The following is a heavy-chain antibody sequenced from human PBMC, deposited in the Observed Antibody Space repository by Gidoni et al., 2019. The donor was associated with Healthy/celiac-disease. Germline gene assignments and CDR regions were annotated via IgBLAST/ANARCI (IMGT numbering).Heavy chain of an antibody. Sequence: EVQLVESGGGLIQPGGSLRPSCAASGFTVSSNYMSWVRQSPGKGLEWVSVIYSGGSTYYADSVKGRFTISRDNSKNTLYLQMNSLRAEDTAVYYCATANPERYCSGGSCYDYYYGMDVWGQGTTVTVSS. CDR1: GFTVSSNY. D-gene: IGHD2-15*01. CDR3: ATANPERYCSGGSCYDYYYGMDV. J-gene: IGHJ6*02. V-gene: IGHV3-53*01. CDR2: IYSGGST.